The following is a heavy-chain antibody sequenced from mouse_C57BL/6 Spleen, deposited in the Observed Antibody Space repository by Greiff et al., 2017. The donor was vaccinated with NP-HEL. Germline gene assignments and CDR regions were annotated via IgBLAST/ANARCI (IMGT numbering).Heavy chain of an antibody. Sequence: QVQLQQSGAELVKPGASVKLSCKASGYTFTSYWMQWVKQRPGQGLEWIGEIDPSDSYTNYNQKFKGKATLTVDTSSSTAYMQLSSLTSEDSAVYYCARDGGLRNYWGQGTTLTVSS. CDR1: GYTFTSYW. CDR3: ARDGGLRNY. J-gene: IGHJ2*01. CDR2: IDPSDSYT. V-gene: IGHV1-50*01. D-gene: IGHD3-1*01.